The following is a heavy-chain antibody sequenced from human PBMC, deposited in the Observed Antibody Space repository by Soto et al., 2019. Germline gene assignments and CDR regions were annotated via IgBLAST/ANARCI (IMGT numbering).Heavy chain of an antibody. CDR2: INVDGTSR. Sequence: GGSLRLSCASSGFSLSNYWMQWVRQAPGKGPMWVSRINVDGTSRDYADAVKGRFTVSRDNARNTLYLQMNRLRAEDTGVYYCVRDDFDTSGNHYGWPYWGQGVLVTVSS. CDR3: VRDDFDTSGNHYGWPY. CDR1: GFSLSNYW. J-gene: IGHJ4*02. V-gene: IGHV3-74*01. D-gene: IGHD3-22*01.